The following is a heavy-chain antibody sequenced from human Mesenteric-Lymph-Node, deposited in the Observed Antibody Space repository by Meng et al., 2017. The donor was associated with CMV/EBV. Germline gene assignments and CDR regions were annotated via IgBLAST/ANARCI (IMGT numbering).Heavy chain of an antibody. V-gene: IGHV4-34*01. CDR1: GGSFSGYY. CDR2: INHSGST. J-gene: IGHJ4*02. Sequence: SETLSLTCAVYGGSFSGYYWSWIRQPPGKGLEWIGEINHSGSTNYNPSLKSRVSISVDTSKGQFSLKLRSVTAADTAMYYCARGFADYGYYFDYWGQGTLVTVSS. CDR3: ARGFADYGYYFDY. D-gene: IGHD4-17*01.